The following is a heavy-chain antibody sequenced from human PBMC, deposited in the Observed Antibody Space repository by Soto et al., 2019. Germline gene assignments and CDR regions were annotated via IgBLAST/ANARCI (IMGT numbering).Heavy chain of an antibody. CDR1: GGSISSSSFY. D-gene: IGHD4-17*01. V-gene: IGHV4-39*01. CDR3: ARNPVTPPYFFDY. Sequence: QLQLQESGPGLVKPSETLSLTCTVSGGSISSSSFYWGWIRQPPGKGLEWIGSIYYSGNSHYNPSPKGRVTLSVDTSMNPFSLKPSSVTATDTAVYYCARNPVTPPYFFDYWGQGTLVTVSS. J-gene: IGHJ4*02. CDR2: IYYSGNS.